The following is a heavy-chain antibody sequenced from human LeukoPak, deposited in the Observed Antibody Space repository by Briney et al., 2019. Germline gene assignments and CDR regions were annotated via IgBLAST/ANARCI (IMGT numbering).Heavy chain of an antibody. J-gene: IGHJ4*02. CDR2: ISYDGRNK. CDR3: AREGRATVTNIDVHY. V-gene: IGHV3-30*03. D-gene: IGHD4-17*01. CDR1: GFTFSSYG. Sequence: GGSLRLSCAASGFTFSSYGMHWVRQAPGKGLVWVAVISYDGRNKAYADSVKGRFTISRDSSKNTLYLQLNSLRAEDTAVYYCAREGRATVTNIDVHYWGQGTLVTVSS.